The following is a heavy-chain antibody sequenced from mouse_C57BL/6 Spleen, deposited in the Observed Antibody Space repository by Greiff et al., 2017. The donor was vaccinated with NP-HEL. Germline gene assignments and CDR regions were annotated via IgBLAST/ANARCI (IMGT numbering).Heavy chain of an antibody. CDR3: TYDGFAY. CDR2: IDPENGDT. D-gene: IGHD2-12*01. V-gene: IGHV14-4*01. J-gene: IGHJ3*01. CDR1: GFNIKDDY. Sequence: VQLKESGAELVRPGASVKLSCTASGFNIKDDYMHWVKQRPEQGLEWIGWIDPENGDTEYASKFQGKATITADTSSNTAYLQLSSLTSEDTAVYYCTYDGFAYWGQGTLVTVSA.